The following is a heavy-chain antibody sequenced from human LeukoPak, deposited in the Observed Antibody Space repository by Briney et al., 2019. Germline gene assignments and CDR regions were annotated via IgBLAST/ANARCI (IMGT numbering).Heavy chain of an antibody. CDR3: ARDRVVGARYYYYGMDV. Sequence: GGSLRLSCAASGFTFSSYGMHWVRQAPGKGLEWVAVISYDGSNEYYADSVKGRFTISRDNSKNTLYLQMNSLRAEDTAVYYCARDRVVGARYYYYGMDVWGQGTTVTVSS. CDR1: GFTFSSYG. V-gene: IGHV3-30*03. J-gene: IGHJ6*02. CDR2: ISYDGSNE. D-gene: IGHD1-26*01.